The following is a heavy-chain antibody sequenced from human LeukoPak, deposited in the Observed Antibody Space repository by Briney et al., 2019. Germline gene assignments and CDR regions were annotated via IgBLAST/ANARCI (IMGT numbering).Heavy chain of an antibody. Sequence: GGSLRLSCAASGFTVTTNYMSWVRQAPGKGLEWVSVIYSGDVTYYADSVKGRFTVSRDNSKNTLYLQMNSLRAEDTAVYYCVKSRRVGANQRGLFDYWGQGTLVTVSP. CDR2: IYSGDVT. V-gene: IGHV3-53*01. D-gene: IGHD1-26*01. CDR3: VKSRRVGANQRGLFDY. J-gene: IGHJ4*02. CDR1: GFTVTTNY.